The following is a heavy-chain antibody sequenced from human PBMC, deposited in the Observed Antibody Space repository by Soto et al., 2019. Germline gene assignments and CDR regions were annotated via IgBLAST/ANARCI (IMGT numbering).Heavy chain of an antibody. D-gene: IGHD4-4*01. CDR3: AKELQRGIDV. CDR1: GYTFSVYH. CDR2: VHPNSGGT. Sequence: QVHLVQSGAEVKQPGASVKVSCKASGYTFSVYHMHWVRQAPGQGIEWMGWVHPNSGGTNYAQSCEGRVTMTRDTSINTAYMELSRLTSDDTAVYYCAKELQRGIDVWGQGTTVTVSS. V-gene: IGHV1-2*02. J-gene: IGHJ6*02.